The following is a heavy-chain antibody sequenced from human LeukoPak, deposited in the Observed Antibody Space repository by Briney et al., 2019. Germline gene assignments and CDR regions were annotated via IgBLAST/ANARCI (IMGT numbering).Heavy chain of an antibody. V-gene: IGHV1-2*02. J-gene: IGHJ3*02. Sequence: GASVKVSCKASGYTFTGYYMHWVRQAPGQGLEWMGWINPNSGGTNYAQKFQERVTITRDMSTSTAYMELSSLRSEDTAVYYCAADGPYSSENGYAFDIWGQGTMVTVSS. D-gene: IGHD6-25*01. CDR3: AADGPYSSENGYAFDI. CDR1: GYTFTGYY. CDR2: INPNSGGT.